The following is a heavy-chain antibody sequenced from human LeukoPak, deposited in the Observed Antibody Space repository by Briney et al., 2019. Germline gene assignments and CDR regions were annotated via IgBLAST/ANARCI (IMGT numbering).Heavy chain of an antibody. V-gene: IGHV3-7*01. Sequence: PGGSLRLSCAASGFTFSSYSMNWVRQAPGKGLEWVANIKQDGSEKYYVDSVKGRFTISRDNAKSSLYLQMDSLRAEDTAVYYCARDLPDNDFWSGYSHYMDVWGKGTTVTVSS. CDR3: ARDLPDNDFWSGYSHYMDV. J-gene: IGHJ6*03. D-gene: IGHD3-3*01. CDR1: GFTFSSYS. CDR2: IKQDGSEK.